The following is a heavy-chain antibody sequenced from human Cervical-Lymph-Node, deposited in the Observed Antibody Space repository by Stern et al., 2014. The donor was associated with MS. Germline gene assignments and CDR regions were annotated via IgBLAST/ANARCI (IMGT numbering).Heavy chain of an antibody. J-gene: IGHJ6*02. CDR3: AKDIRVYSSGWFSGMDV. CDR1: GFTFDDYD. V-gene: IGHV3-9*01. Sequence: QLVESGGDLVQPGRSLRLSCAASGFTFDDYDMHWVRQAPGKGLEWVGTISWSSGSIGYADSVKGRFTISRDNAKNSLYLQMNNLRTEDTALYYCAKDIRVYSSGWFSGMDVWGQGTTVTVSS. CDR2: ISWSSGSI. D-gene: IGHD6-19*01.